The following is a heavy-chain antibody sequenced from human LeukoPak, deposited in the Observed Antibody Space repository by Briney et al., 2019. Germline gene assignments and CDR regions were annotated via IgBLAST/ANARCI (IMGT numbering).Heavy chain of an antibody. CDR2: IYTSGNT. V-gene: IGHV3-66*03. Sequence: QAGGSLRLSCAASGFTVSSNYMSWVRQAPGKGLEWVSVIYTSGNTYYADSVKGRFTISRDNSKNTLYLQMNSLRAEDTAVYYCAKDRFYSSSWPDGRVFQHWGQGTLVSVSS. CDR1: GFTVSSNY. J-gene: IGHJ1*01. D-gene: IGHD6-13*01. CDR3: AKDRFYSSSWPDGRVFQH.